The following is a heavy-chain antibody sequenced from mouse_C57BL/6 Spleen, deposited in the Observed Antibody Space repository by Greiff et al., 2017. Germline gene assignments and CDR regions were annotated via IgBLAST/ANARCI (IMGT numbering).Heavy chain of an antibody. CDR1: GYTFTSYT. CDR2: INPSSGYT. D-gene: IGHD1-1*01. CDR3: ARNYGSWYFDV. Sequence: LVESGAELARPGASVQMSCKASGYTFTSYTMHWVKQRPGQGLEWIGYINPSSGYTKYNQKFKDKATLTADKSSSTAYMQLSSLTSEDSAVYYCARNYGSWYFDVWGTGTTVTVSS. J-gene: IGHJ1*03. V-gene: IGHV1-4*01.